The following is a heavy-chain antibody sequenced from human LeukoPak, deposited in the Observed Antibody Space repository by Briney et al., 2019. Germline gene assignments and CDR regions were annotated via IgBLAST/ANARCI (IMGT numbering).Heavy chain of an antibody. V-gene: IGHV1-2*02. Sequence: ASVKVSCKASGYTFTGYYMHWVRQAPGQGLEWMGWINPNSGGTNYAQKFQGRVTITRDTSISTAYMELSRLRSDDTAVYYCARGNYCSDGSCYSIAYWGQGTLVTVSS. CDR3: ARGNYCSDGSCYSIAY. J-gene: IGHJ4*02. CDR1: GYTFTGYY. D-gene: IGHD2-15*01. CDR2: INPNSGGT.